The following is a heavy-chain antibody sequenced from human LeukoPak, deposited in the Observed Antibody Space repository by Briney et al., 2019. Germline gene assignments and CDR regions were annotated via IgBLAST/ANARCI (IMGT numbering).Heavy chain of an antibody. D-gene: IGHD3-3*01. CDR2: IYYSGST. J-gene: IGHJ4*02. CDR3: ARVTSEDLRFLEWLLQPPYYFDY. CDR1: GYSISSDYY. Sequence: SETLSLTCAVSGYSISSDYYWSWIRQPPGKGLEWIGYIYYSGSTYYNPSLKSRVTISVDASKNQFSLKLSSVTAADTAVYYCARVTSEDLRFLEWLLQPPYYFDYWGQGTLVTVSS. V-gene: IGHV4-30-4*08.